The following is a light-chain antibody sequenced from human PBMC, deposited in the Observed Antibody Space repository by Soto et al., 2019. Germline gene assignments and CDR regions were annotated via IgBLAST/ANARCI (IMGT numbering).Light chain of an antibody. J-gene: IGKJ1*01. V-gene: IGKV1-27*01. CDR3: QHYYNGPST. CDR1: QGISNW. CDR2: AAS. Sequence: DIQMTQSPSTLSASVGDRVTITCRASQGISNWLAWYQQKPGKVPKLLIYAASTLQAGVPSRFSGSGCGTAVTPTTSSLQPEDVASYYCQHYYNGPSTFGQGTKVEIK.